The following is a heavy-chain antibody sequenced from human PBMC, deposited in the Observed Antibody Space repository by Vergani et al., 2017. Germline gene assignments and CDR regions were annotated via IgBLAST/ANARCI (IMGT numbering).Heavy chain of an antibody. CDR3: VSNPGPAASYAFDI. V-gene: IGHV5-51*01. CDR1: GYSFTSYW. D-gene: IGHD2-2*01. Sequence: EVQLVQSGAEVKKPGESLKISCKGSGYSFTSYWTGWVRQMSGKGLEWMGIIYPVDSDTRYSPSFQGQVTISADKSISNFYLQWISLKASDTAMYYCVSNPGPAASYAFDIWGQGTMVTVSS. J-gene: IGHJ3*02. CDR2: IYPVDSDT.